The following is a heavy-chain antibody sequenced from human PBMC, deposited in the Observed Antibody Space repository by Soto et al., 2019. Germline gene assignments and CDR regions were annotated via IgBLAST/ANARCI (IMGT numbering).Heavy chain of an antibody. D-gene: IGHD2-8*01. Sequence: SETRRVTWAGSGGFMSRSKCRRLRRQPGGKGLEWIGEINHSGRTNYNPSLKSRVTISVDRSKNQFSLKLSSVTAADTAVYYCARWWMYAPRFDPWGQGTLVTVSS. V-gene: IGHV4-4*02. CDR3: ARWWMYAPRFDP. CDR1: GGFMSRSKC. J-gene: IGHJ5*02. CDR2: INHSGRT.